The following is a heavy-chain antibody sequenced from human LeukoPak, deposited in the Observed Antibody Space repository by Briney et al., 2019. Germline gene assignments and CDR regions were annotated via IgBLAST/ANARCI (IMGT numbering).Heavy chain of an antibody. Sequence: GASVKVSCKASGYTFTSYGISWVRQAPGQGLEWMGWIIAYNGNTNYAQKLQGRVTMTTDTSTTTASMELKSLRSDDTAVYYCARIDGSGYFDYWGQGTLVTVSS. CDR2: IIAYNGNT. V-gene: IGHV1-18*01. CDR1: GYTFTSYG. CDR3: ARIDGSGYFDY. J-gene: IGHJ4*02. D-gene: IGHD3-22*01.